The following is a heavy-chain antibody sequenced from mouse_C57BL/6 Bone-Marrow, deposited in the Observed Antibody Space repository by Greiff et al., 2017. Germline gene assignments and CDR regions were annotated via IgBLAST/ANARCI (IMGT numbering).Heavy chain of an antibody. J-gene: IGHJ3*01. CDR1: GYTFTSYG. Sequence: VHLVESGAELARPGASVKLSCKASGYTFTSYGISWVKQRTGQGLEWIGEIYPRSGNTYYNEKFKGKATLTADKSSSTAYMELRSLTSEDSAVDFCARRRGFGWFAYWGQGTLVTVSA. CDR2: IYPRSGNT. V-gene: IGHV1-81*01. CDR3: ARRRGFGWFAY.